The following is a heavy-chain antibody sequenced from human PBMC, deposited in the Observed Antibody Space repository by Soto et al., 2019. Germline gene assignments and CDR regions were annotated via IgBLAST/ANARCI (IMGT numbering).Heavy chain of an antibody. D-gene: IGHD2-15*01. J-gene: IGHJ6*02. CDR1: GYTFTTYH. CDR3: ARDREYWSGDEYNDYGMDV. Sequence: ASVKVSCKASGYTFTTYHINWVRQAPGQGLEWMGKINPNGGGTSYAQNFQGRVTMTRDTSTSTVYMELSSLRSEDTAVYYCARDREYWSGDEYNDYGMDVWG. V-gene: IGHV1-46*01. CDR2: INPNGGGT.